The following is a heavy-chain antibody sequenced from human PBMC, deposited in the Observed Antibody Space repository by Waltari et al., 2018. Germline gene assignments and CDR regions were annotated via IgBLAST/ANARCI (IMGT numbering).Heavy chain of an antibody. CDR2: IYHSGST. CDR1: GYSISSGYY. V-gene: IGHV4-38-2*01. D-gene: IGHD2-2*01. CDR3: ARHGVVVVPAAIWFDP. Sequence: QVQLQESGPGLVKHSETLSLTCAVSGYSISSGYYWGWIRPPPGKGLEWIGSIYHSGSTYYNPSLKSRVTISVDTSKNQFSLKLSSVTAADTAVYYCARHGVVVVPAAIWFDPWGQGTLVTVSS. J-gene: IGHJ5*02.